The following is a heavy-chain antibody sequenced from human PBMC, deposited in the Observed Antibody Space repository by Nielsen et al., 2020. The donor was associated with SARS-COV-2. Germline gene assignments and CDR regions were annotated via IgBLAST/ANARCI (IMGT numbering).Heavy chain of an antibody. CDR2: INPSGSGT. CDR1: GFTFSSNW. V-gene: IGHV3-74*01. Sequence: GESLKISCSASGFTFSSNWMDWVRQAPGQGLVWVSRINPSGSGTAYADSVKGRFAVSRDNAENTVVLQIHSLRVEDTAVYYCAGGADFWSGTQKYYMDVWGKGTTVTVSS. J-gene: IGHJ6*03. D-gene: IGHD3-3*01. CDR3: AGGADFWSGTQKYYMDV.